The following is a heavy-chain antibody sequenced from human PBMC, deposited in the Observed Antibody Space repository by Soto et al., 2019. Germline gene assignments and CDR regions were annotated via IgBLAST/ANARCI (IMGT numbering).Heavy chain of an antibody. V-gene: IGHV1-18*01. CDR1: GYTFTSYG. D-gene: IGHD3-10*02. CDR3: ARELFGLIYYYYCMDV. Sequence: ASVKVSCKASGYTFTSYGISWVRQAPGQGLEWMGWISAYNGNTHYAQNLQDRVTMTTDTSTNTAYMELRSLRSDDTAVYYCARELFGLIYYYYCMDVWGQGTTVTVAS. J-gene: IGHJ6*02. CDR2: ISAYNGNT.